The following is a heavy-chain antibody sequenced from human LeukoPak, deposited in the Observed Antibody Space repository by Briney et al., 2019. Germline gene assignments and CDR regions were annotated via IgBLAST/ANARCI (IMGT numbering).Heavy chain of an antibody. Sequence: PGGSLRLSCAASGFTFSSCAMSWGRLAPGKGLEWVSGITGNGGSVGYADSVKGRFTISRDNAKNSLYLQMNSLRDEDTALYYCARDHVGSGYYYFDSWGQGTLVTVSS. J-gene: IGHJ4*02. V-gene: IGHV3-20*04. CDR1: GFTFSSCA. CDR3: ARDHVGSGYYYFDS. CDR2: ITGNGGSV. D-gene: IGHD3-22*01.